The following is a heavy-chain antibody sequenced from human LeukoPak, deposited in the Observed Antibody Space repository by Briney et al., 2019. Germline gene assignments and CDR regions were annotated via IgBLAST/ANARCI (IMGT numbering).Heavy chain of an antibody. CDR3: GKSVAIYFYYGLDV. CDR1: GFTFSSYA. Sequence: GGSLRLSCAASGFTFSSYAMSWVRQTPGKGLEWVSAISGSGGSTYCADSVKGRFTISRDNSKNTLFLQMNSLRVEDTAPYYCGKSVAIYFYYGLDVWGQGTTVTVSS. V-gene: IGHV3-23*01. CDR2: ISGSGGST. D-gene: IGHD3-3*01. J-gene: IGHJ6*02.